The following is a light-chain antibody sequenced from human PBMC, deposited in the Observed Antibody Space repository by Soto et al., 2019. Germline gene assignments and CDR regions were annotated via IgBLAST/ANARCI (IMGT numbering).Light chain of an antibody. CDR1: SSDVGCYNY. J-gene: IGLJ1*01. V-gene: IGLV2-8*01. CDR2: EVN. Sequence: QSALTQPPSASGSPGQSVAISCTGTSSDVGCYNYVSWYQQHPGKAPKLMIYEVNKRPSGVPDRFSGSKSGNAASLTVSGIQAEDEAEYYCCSYAGSSNVFGTGTKVTVL. CDR3: CSYAGSSNV.